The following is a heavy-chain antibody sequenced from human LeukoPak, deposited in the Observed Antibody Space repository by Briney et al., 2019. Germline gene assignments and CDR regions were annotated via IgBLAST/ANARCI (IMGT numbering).Heavy chain of an antibody. CDR3: ANYGSGSYRFDP. CDR2: IYYSGST. J-gene: IGHJ5*02. CDR1: GGSISSGGYY. V-gene: IGHV4-31*03. D-gene: IGHD3-10*01. Sequence: PSETLSLTCTVSGGSISSGGYYWSWIRQHPGNGLEWIGYIYYSGSTYYNPSLKSRVTISVDTSKSQFSLKLSSVTAADTAVYYCANYGSGSYRFDPWGQGTLVTVSS.